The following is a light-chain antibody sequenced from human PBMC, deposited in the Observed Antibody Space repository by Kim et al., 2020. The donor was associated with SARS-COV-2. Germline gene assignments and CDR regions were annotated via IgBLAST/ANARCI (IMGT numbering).Light chain of an antibody. J-gene: IGKJ4*01. CDR3: DQLNNYPPLT. CDR1: KDISSY. V-gene: IGKV1-9*01. Sequence: ASGGDALSISRAGKDISSYLSWYHQNTGKAPNILIFAASTSQNGVASTFSGSGSATDFIITISSMQPEDFVLHYCDQLNNYPPLTFGQGTKVDIK. CDR2: AAS.